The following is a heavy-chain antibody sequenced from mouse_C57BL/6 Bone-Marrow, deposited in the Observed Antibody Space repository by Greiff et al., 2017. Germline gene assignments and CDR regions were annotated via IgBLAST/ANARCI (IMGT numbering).Heavy chain of an antibody. CDR3: AHYYGSSQEFAY. J-gene: IGHJ3*01. D-gene: IGHD1-1*01. V-gene: IGHV1-55*01. CDR2: VYPGSGST. Sequence: QVQLQQPGAELVKPGASVMMSCKASGYTFTSYWITWVKQRPGQGLAWIGDVYPGSGSTNYNEKFKSKATLTVDTSSSTAYMQLSSLTSEDSAVYYCAHYYGSSQEFAYWGQGTLVTVSA. CDR1: GYTFTSYW.